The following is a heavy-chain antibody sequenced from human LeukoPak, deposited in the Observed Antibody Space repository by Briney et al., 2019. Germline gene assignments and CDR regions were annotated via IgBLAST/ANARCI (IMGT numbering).Heavy chain of an antibody. Sequence: GGSLRLSCAASGGFTFSTYAISWVRQAPGKGLEWVGRIKSKTDGGTTDYAAPVKGRFTISRDDSKNTLYLQMNSLKTEDTAVYYCTTDATMVRGVLYAFDIWGQGTMVTVSS. V-gene: IGHV3-15*01. J-gene: IGHJ3*02. CDR3: TTDATMVRGVLYAFDI. D-gene: IGHD3-10*01. CDR1: GGFTFSTYA. CDR2: IKSKTDGGTT.